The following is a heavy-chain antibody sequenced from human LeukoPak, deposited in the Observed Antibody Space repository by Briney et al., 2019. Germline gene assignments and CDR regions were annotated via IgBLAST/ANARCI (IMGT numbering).Heavy chain of an antibody. D-gene: IGHD6-13*01. V-gene: IGHV1-18*04. CDR1: GYTFTDYY. J-gene: IGHJ4*02. CDR3: SRVTAGIAAGTVVDY. Sequence: GASVKVSCKASGYTFTDYYMHWVRQAPGQGLEWMGWISAYNGNTNYAQKLQGRVTMTTDTSTITAYMELRSLRSDDTAVYYCSRVTAGIAAGTVVDYCGQGTLVTVSS. CDR2: ISAYNGNT.